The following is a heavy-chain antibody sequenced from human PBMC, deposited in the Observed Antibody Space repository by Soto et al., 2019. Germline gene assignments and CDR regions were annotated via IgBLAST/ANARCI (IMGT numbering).Heavy chain of an antibody. J-gene: IGHJ4*02. CDR3: ARFTGCSGGSCYPYFDY. V-gene: IGHV3-30-3*01. Sequence: QVQLVESGGGGVQPGRSLRLSCAASGFTFSSYAMHWVRQAPGKGLEWVAVISYDGSNKYYADSVKGRFTISRDNSKNTLYLQMNSLRAEDTAVYYCARFTGCSGGSCYPYFDYWGPGTVVTVSS. CDR1: GFTFSSYA. CDR2: ISYDGSNK. D-gene: IGHD2-15*01.